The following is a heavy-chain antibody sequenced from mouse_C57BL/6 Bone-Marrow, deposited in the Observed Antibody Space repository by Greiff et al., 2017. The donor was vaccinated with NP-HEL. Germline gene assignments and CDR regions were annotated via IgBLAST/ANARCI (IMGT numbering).Heavy chain of an antibody. CDR1: GFTFSSYG. CDR3: ARWDDYDGYYYAMDY. V-gene: IGHV5-6*01. Sequence: EVKLMESGGDLVKPGGSLKLSCAASGFTFSSYGMSWVRQTPDKRLEWVATISSGGSYTYYPDSVKGRFTISRDNAKNTLYLQMSSLKSEDTAMYYCARWDDYDGYYYAMDYWGQGTSVTVSS. J-gene: IGHJ4*01. D-gene: IGHD2-4*01. CDR2: ISSGGSYT.